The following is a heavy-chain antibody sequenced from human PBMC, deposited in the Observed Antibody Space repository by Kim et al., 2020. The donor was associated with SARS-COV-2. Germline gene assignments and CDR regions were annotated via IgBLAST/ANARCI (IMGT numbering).Heavy chain of an antibody. CDR2: IYPGDSDN. J-gene: IGHJ6*02. CDR1: GYSFNSYW. Sequence: GESLKISCKGSGYSFNSYWISWVRQMPGKGLEWMGIIYPGDSDNRYSPSFQGQVTISDDKSISTAYLQWSSLKASDTAMYYWSSRGYSSSWDQMDVWGQGTTVTVSS. D-gene: IGHD6-13*01. CDR3: SSRGYSSSWDQMDV. V-gene: IGHV5-51*01.